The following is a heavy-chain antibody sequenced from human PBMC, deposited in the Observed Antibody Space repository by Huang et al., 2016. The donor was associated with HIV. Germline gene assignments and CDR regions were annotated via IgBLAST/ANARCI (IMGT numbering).Heavy chain of an antibody. Sequence: EVQLVESGGTLVQPGRSLRLSCAASGFTFSSFSMNWVRQAPGKGLECLSDISSSSRNIYHADSVKGRFTISSDNAKNSLYLQMNTLRAEDTAVYYCARDYMVRGTFDYWGQGTLVTVSS. CDR1: GFTFSSFS. CDR3: ARDYMVRGTFDY. D-gene: IGHD3-10*01. V-gene: IGHV3-48*01. CDR2: ISSSSRNI. J-gene: IGHJ4*02.